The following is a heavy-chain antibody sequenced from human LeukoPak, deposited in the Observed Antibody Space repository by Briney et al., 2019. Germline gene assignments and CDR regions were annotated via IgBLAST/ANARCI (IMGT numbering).Heavy chain of an antibody. CDR1: GGSISSYY. CDR3: ARGEYSGSYLGGFDY. CDR2: IYTSGST. V-gene: IGHV4-4*07. D-gene: IGHD1-26*01. Sequence: PSETLSLTCTVSGGSISSYYWSWIRQPPGKGLEWIGRIYTSGSTNYNPSLKSRVTMSVDTSKNQFSLKLSSVTAADTAVYYCARGEYSGSYLGGFDYWGQGTLVTVSS. J-gene: IGHJ4*02.